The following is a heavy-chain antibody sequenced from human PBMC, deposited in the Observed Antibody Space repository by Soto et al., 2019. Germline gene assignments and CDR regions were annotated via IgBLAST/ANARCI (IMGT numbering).Heavy chain of an antibody. CDR1: GFTFSSYA. D-gene: IGHD3-9*01. Sequence: PGGSLRLSCAASGFTFSSYAMHWVRQAPGKGLEWVAVISYDGSNKYYADSVKGRFTISRDNSKNTLYLQMNSLRAEDTAVYYCAKDPSTGPPDCWGQGALVTVSS. V-gene: IGHV3-30-3*01. J-gene: IGHJ4*02. CDR2: ISYDGSNK. CDR3: AKDPSTGPPDC.